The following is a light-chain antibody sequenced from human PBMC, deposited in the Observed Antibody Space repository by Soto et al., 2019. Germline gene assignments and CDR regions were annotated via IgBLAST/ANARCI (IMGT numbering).Light chain of an antibody. J-gene: IGKJ4*02. Sequence: DIQLTQSPSFLSASVGDRVAITCRASQGITTYLAWYQQKPGKAPKLLIYAASTLQSGVPSRFSGSGSGTDFTLTIDTLQPEDFATYYCQQLDSYPQTFGGGTKVEIK. CDR3: QQLDSYPQT. CDR2: AAS. V-gene: IGKV1-9*01. CDR1: QGITTY.